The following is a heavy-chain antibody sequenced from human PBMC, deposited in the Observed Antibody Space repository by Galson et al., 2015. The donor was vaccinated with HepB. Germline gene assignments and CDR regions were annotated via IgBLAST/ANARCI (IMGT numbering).Heavy chain of an antibody. Sequence: SVKVSCKASGYTFTSYAMHWVRQAPGQRLEWMGWINAGNGNTKYSQKFQGRVTITRDTSASTAYMELSSLRSEDTTVYYCARAELSLFWRYYYYYGMDVWGQGTTVTVSS. J-gene: IGHJ6*02. CDR3: ARAELSLFWRYYYYYGMDV. V-gene: IGHV1-3*01. CDR1: GYTFTSYA. D-gene: IGHD3-3*01. CDR2: INAGNGNT.